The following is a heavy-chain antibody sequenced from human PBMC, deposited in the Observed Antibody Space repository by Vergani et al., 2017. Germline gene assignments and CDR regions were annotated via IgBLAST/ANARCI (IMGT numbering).Heavy chain of an antibody. CDR1: GGSISSSSYY. CDR2: IYYSGST. J-gene: IGHJ2*01. Sequence: QLQLQESGPGLVKPSETLSLTCTVSGGSISSSSYYWGWIRQPPGKGLEWIGGIYYSGSTYYNPSLKSRVTISVDTSKNQFSLKLSSVTAADTSVYYCARPQQQLRYWYFDLWGRGTLVTVSS. D-gene: IGHD6-13*01. CDR3: ARPQQQLRYWYFDL. V-gene: IGHV4-39*01.